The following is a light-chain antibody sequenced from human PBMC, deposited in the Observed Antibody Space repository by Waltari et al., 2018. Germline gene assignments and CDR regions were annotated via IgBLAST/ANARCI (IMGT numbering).Light chain of an antibody. Sequence: DIQMTQSPSSLSASVGDRVNITCRASQSISPYLNWYQQRLGTATKLLIYAVSTLHSGVPSRFSGSGSGTDFTLTISSLQPEDFATYYCQQSYKTPLTFGQGTRLEI. V-gene: IGKV1-39*01. J-gene: IGKJ1*01. CDR2: AVS. CDR1: QSISPY. CDR3: QQSYKTPLT.